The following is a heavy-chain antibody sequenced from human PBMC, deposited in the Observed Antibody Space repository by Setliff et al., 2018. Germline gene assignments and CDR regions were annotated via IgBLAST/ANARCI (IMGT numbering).Heavy chain of an antibody. CDR1: GYSISSGYY. J-gene: IGHJ4*02. CDR2: IYHSGST. Sequence: KPSETLSLTCTVSGYSISSGYYWGWIRQPPGKGLEWIGSIYHSGSTYYNPSLKSRVTISVDTSKNQFSLKLSSVTAADTAVYYCAGLYYYGSGSYPAPIDYWGQGTLVTVSS. CDR3: AGLYYYGSGSYPAPIDY. V-gene: IGHV4-38-2*02. D-gene: IGHD3-10*01.